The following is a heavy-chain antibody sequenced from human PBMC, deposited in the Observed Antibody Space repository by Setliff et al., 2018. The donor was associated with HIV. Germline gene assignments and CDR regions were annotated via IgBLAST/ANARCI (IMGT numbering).Heavy chain of an antibody. CDR1: GFSLTTTGMC. CDR2: VYQSGST. CDR3: ARHRDPPGSSWIFYYYYMDL. V-gene: IGHV4-39*01. J-gene: IGHJ6*03. D-gene: IGHD6-13*01. Sequence: SGPTLVNPTQTLTLTCTFSGFSLTTTGMCVTWIRQPPGKALEWLGSVYQSGSTSYNPSLSSRLTISVDTSKNQVSLRLSSATAADTGVYYCARHRDPPGSSWIFYYYYMDLWGGGTTVTVSS.